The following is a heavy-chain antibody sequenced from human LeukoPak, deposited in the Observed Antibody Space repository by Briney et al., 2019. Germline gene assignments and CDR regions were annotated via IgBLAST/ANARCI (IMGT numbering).Heavy chain of an antibody. D-gene: IGHD3-22*01. J-gene: IGHJ4*02. CDR1: GGSISSYY. Sequence: SETLSLTCTVSGGSISSYYWSWIRQPPGKGLEWIGYIYYSGSTNYNPSLKSRVTISVDTSKNQFSLKLSSMTAADTAVYYCARSDTYYYDSSGLDYWGQGTLVTVSS. V-gene: IGHV4-59*01. CDR2: IYYSGST. CDR3: ARSDTYYYDSSGLDY.